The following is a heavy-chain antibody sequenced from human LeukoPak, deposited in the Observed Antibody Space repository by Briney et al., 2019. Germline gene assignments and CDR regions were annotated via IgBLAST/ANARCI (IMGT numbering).Heavy chain of an antibody. J-gene: IGHJ6*03. CDR3: ARVTYDFWSSPTYYMDV. V-gene: IGHV3-48*01. Sequence: PGGSLRLSCAASGFTFISYIMNWVRQARGKGLEGVSYISSGSSTIYYGESVKGRFTIYKDNDKSPLYMQMNSLRAEDTAVYYCARVTYDFWSSPTYYMDVWGKGTTVTVSS. CDR2: ISSGSSTI. CDR1: GFTFISYI. D-gene: IGHD3-3*01.